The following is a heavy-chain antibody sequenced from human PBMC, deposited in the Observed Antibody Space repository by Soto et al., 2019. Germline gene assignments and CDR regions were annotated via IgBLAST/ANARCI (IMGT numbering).Heavy chain of an antibody. V-gene: IGHV3-9*01. CDR1: GFTFDDYA. D-gene: IGHD3-22*01. CDR3: VKDSESSGYLTHLDY. J-gene: IGHJ4*02. CDR2: LTLNGDII. Sequence: EVQLVESGGALVQPGRSLRLSCVASGFTFDDYAIHWVRQSPGKGLEWVSGLTLNGDIIGSGGSVKGRFTISRDNAKNSLYLEMHSLRVEDTALYYCVKDSESSGYLTHLDYWGQGTLVTVSS.